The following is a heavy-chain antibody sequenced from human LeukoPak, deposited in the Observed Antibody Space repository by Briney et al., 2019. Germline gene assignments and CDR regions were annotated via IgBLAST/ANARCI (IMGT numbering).Heavy chain of an antibody. Sequence: GASVKVSCKASDYTFTSYGISWVRQAPGQGLEWMGWISGYNGNTHYAQNLQGRVTMTTDTSASTAYMELRSLRSDDTAVYYCARSYYYGSGSRPLDFWGQGTLLTVSS. CDR1: DYTFTSYG. V-gene: IGHV1-18*01. D-gene: IGHD3-10*01. J-gene: IGHJ4*02. CDR2: ISGYNGNT. CDR3: ARSYYYGSGSRPLDF.